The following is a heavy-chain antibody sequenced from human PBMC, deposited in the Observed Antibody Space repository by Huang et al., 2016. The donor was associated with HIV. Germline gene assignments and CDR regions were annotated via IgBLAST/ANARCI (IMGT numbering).Heavy chain of an antibody. Sequence: QVLLVQSGAEVRKPGSSVKVSCTAFGGTFSSYAFRWVRQAPGQGLGWRGGIIPIFGTANYTQKFQGRVTITVDESTNTGYMELTRLTSEDTAVYYCARTAYSYGFRQGYNWFDPWGQGTPVTVSS. CDR3: ARTAYSYGFRQGYNWFDP. D-gene: IGHD5-18*01. J-gene: IGHJ5*02. V-gene: IGHV1-69*13. CDR2: IIPIFGTA. CDR1: GGTFSSYA.